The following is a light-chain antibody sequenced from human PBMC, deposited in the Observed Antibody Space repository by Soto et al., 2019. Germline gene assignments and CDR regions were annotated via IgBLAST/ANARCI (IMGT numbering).Light chain of an antibody. J-gene: IGKJ4*01. CDR1: QDISNY. CDR3: QQYDNLLA. CDR2: DAS. V-gene: IGKV1-33*01. Sequence: DIQMTQSPSSLSASVGDRVTVTCQASQDISNYLNWYQQKPGKAPKLLLCDASNLEAGVPIRLSGSESVTEFTFTISXLQQKDIPTYYCQQYDNLLAFGGGTKVDIK.